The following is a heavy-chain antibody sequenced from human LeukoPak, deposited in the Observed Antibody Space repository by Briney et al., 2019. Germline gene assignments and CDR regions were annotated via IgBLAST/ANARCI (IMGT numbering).Heavy chain of an antibody. V-gene: IGHV3-21*01. CDR1: AFTFSSYS. CDR3: ARRVIVVGLDY. J-gene: IGHJ4*02. Sequence: GGSLRLSCAASAFTFSSYSMNWVRQAPGKGLEWVSFISTSSSYIHYADSVKGRFTISRDNAKNSLYLQMNSLRAEDTAVYYCARRVIVVGLDYWGQGTLVTVSS. D-gene: IGHD3-22*01. CDR2: ISTSSSYI.